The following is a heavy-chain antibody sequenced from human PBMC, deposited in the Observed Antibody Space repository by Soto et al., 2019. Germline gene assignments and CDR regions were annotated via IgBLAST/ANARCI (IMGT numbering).Heavy chain of an antibody. V-gene: IGHV1-18*01. CDR1: GYTFTSYG. D-gene: IGHD6-6*01. J-gene: IGHJ4*02. CDR2: ISAHNGNT. Sequence: QVHLVQSGAEVKKPGAPVKVSCKGSGYTFTSYGITWVRQAPGQGLEWMGWISAHNGNTDYAQRLQGRVTVTRDTSTSTAYMELRSLRSDDTAVYYCARGRDGDYWGQGALVTVSS. CDR3: ARGRDGDY.